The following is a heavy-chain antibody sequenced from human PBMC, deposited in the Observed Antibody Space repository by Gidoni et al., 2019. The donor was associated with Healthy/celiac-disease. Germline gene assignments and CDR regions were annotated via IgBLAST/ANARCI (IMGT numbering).Heavy chain of an antibody. D-gene: IGHD3-9*01. Sequence: QVQLVQSGAEVQKPGASVKVSGKAPGYTFTSYYLHWVRQAPGQGLEWMGIINPSGGSTSYAQKLQGRVTMTRDTSTSTVYMELSSLRSEDTAVYYCARELTYYDILTGFDIWGQGTMVTVSS. CDR3: ARELTYYDILTGFDI. CDR2: INPSGGST. CDR1: GYTFTSYY. V-gene: IGHV1-46*04. J-gene: IGHJ3*02.